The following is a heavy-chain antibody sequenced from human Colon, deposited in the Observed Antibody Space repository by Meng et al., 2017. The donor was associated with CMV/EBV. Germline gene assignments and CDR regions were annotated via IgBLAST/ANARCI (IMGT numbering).Heavy chain of an antibody. V-gene: IGHV3-66*02. J-gene: IGHJ4*02. D-gene: IGHD2-21*01. CDR2: MHSGGDA. CDR1: GFTFSSYE. CDR3: ARGNLGMIAIPLDS. Sequence: GGSLRLSCAGSGFTFSSYEMNWVRQAPGKGLEWVSVMHSGGDAYYTDSVKGRFILPRDNSKNTVYLQMNNLTSEDTAVYYCARGNLGMIAIPLDSWGQGTLVTVSS.